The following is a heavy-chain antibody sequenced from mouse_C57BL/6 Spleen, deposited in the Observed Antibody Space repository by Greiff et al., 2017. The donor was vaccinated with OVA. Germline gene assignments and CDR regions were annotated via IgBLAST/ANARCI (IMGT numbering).Heavy chain of an antibody. V-gene: IGHV1-55*01. Sequence: QVQLQQSGAELVKPGASVKMSCKASGYTFTSYWITWVKQRPGQGLEWIGDIYPGSGSTNYNEKFKSKATLTVDKSSSTAYMQLSSLTSEDSAVYYCARSYYYAMDYWGKGTSVTVDS. CDR3: ARSYYYAMDY. J-gene: IGHJ4*01. CDR1: GYTFTSYW. CDR2: IYPGSGST.